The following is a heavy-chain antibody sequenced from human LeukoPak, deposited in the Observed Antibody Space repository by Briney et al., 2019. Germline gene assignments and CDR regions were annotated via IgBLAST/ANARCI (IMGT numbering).Heavy chain of an antibody. CDR1: GFIFSSAW. CDR2: IKTTRDRGTI. V-gene: IGHV3-15*07. D-gene: IGHD1-26*01. J-gene: IGHJ4*02. CDR3: TTGWSSTSHDGY. Sequence: GGSLRLSCAASGFIFSSAWMNWVRQAPGKGLEWVARIKTTRDRGTIDYATSVEGRFTISRDDSQNTLFLQMNSLKTEDSAVYYCTTGWSSTSHDGYWGQGTLVTVSS.